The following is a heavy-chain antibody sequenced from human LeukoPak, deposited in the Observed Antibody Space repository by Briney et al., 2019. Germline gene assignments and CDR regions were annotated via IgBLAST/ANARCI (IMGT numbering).Heavy chain of an antibody. D-gene: IGHD3-10*01. Sequence: GGSLRLSCAASAFTFSSYAMHWVRQAPGKGLEWGAVISYDGSNKYYADSVKGRFTISRDNSKNTLYLQMNSLRAEGTAVYYCARNTNYGSGSYLVDWGQGTLVTVSS. CDR2: ISYDGSNK. CDR3: ARNTNYGSGSYLVD. V-gene: IGHV3-30*04. CDR1: AFTFSSYA. J-gene: IGHJ4*02.